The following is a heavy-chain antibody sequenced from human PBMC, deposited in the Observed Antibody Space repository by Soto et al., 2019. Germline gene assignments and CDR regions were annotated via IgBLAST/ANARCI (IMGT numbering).Heavy chain of an antibody. Sequence: QITLKESGPPLVKPTQTLTLTCTFSGFSLSTRGVGVGWIRQPPGKALGWLALIYWDGYKHYSPSLESRLTTTENTPKNQVVLKMTNMDPVDTAKFYCAHRGGGDRILDYWGQGTLVTVSS. CDR1: GFSLSTRGVG. CDR2: IYWDGYK. D-gene: IGHD3-16*01. V-gene: IGHV2-5*02. J-gene: IGHJ4*02. CDR3: AHRGGGDRILDY.